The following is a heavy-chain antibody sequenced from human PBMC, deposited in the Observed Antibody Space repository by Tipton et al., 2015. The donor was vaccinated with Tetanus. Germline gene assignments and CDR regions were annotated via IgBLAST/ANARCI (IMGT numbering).Heavy chain of an antibody. CDR1: GYSFSSYW. V-gene: IGHV5-51*01. D-gene: IGHD2-8*01. J-gene: IGHJ4*02. CDR3: ARAHCTDGVCNFDF. Sequence: QLVQSGAEVKKPGESLKISCKGSGYSFSSYWIVWVRQMPGKGLEWMGIIYPDDSDIRYSPYFQGQVTISVDKSINTAYLQWSSLKASGTAVFYCARAHCTDGVCNFDFWGQGALVTVSS. CDR2: IYPDDSDI.